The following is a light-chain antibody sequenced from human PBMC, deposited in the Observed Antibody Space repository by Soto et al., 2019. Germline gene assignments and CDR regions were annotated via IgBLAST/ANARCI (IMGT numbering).Light chain of an antibody. CDR3: QQYNNWPYT. CDR1: QSVSSN. Sequence: EIVMTQSPATLSVSPGERAALSCRASQSVSSNFDWYQQKPGQAPRLLIYGASTRTTGIPARFSGSGSGTEFTLTNCSLQSEYFAVYYCQQYNNWPYTFGQGTKLEIK. CDR2: GAS. V-gene: IGKV3-15*01. J-gene: IGKJ2*01.